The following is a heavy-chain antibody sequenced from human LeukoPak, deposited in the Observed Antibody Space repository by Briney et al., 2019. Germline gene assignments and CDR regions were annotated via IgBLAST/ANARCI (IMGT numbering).Heavy chain of an antibody. J-gene: IGHJ4*02. CDR3: AKDTRYFDY. V-gene: IGHV3-64*04. CDR1: ELTSSTSW. CDR2: ISSNGGST. Sequence: GGSLRLSCAASELTSSTSWMSWVRQAPGKGLEYVSAISSNGGSTYYADSVKGRFTISRDNSKNTLYLQMNSLRAEDTAVYYCAKDTRYFDYWGQGTLVTVSS.